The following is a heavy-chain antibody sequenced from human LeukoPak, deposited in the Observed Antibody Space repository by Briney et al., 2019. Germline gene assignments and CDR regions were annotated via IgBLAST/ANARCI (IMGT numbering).Heavy chain of an antibody. J-gene: IGHJ4*02. D-gene: IGHD4-17*01. CDR2: ITSGGTTI. Sequence: GGSLRLSCAASGFTFRTYNMNWVRQAPGKGLEWVSYITSGGTTIYYADSVKDRFTISRDNAKNSLYLQMNSLRAEDTAVYYCARDYSTVTTFFDYWGQGTLVTVSS. CDR3: ARDYSTVTTFFDY. V-gene: IGHV3-48*01. CDR1: GFTFRTYN.